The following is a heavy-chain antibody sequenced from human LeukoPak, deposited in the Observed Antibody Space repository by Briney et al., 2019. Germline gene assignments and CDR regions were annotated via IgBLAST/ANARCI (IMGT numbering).Heavy chain of an antibody. CDR3: VRSLDY. V-gene: IGHV3-23*01. CDR2: IAGSDGFT. CDR1: GFPFSSYA. J-gene: IGHJ4*02. Sequence: GGSLRLSCAASGFPFSSYAMNWVRQAPGKGLEWVSVIAGSDGFTQYADSVKGRSTISRDNSKNTVCLQMNRLRVEDTALYYCVRSLDYWGQGTLVTVSS.